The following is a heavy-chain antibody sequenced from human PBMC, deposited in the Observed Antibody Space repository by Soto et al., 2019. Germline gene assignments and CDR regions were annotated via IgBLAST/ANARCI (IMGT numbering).Heavy chain of an antibody. Sequence: GGSLRLSCAASGFTFSSYVMRWVRQAPGKGLEWVAVISYDGSNKYYADSVKGRFTTSRDNSKHTLYLQMNSLRPEDTAVYYCAKDLEGYCTTTSCYTYFGLDVWGQGTTVTVSS. CDR3: AKDLEGYCTTTSCYTYFGLDV. CDR1: GFTFSSYV. J-gene: IGHJ6*02. D-gene: IGHD2-2*01. V-gene: IGHV3-30*18. CDR2: ISYDGSNK.